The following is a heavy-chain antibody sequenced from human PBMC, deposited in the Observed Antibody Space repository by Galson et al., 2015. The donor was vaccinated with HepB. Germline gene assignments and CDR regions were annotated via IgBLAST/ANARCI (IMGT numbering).Heavy chain of an antibody. V-gene: IGHV3-74*01. J-gene: IGHJ6*03. CDR1: GFTFSSYW. D-gene: IGHD1-14*01. Sequence: SLRLSCAAFGFTFSSYWMHWVRQAPGKGLVWVSRINSDGSSTSYADSVKGRFTISRDNAKNTLYLQMNSLRAEDTAVYYCASGNQIPRPVGAARLTSGYYMDVWGKGTTVTVSS. CDR2: INSDGSST. CDR3: ASGNQIPRPVGAARLTSGYYMDV.